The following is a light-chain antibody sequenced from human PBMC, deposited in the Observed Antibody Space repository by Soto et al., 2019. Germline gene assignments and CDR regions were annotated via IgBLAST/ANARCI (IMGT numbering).Light chain of an antibody. V-gene: IGKV3-20*01. CDR3: QHYGTSTRT. CDR2: AAS. Sequence: EIVLTQSPGTLSLSPGESATLSCRATQSVSATYLAWYQQKPGQAPRLLIYAASSRATDIPDRFSGSGSGTDFTLAIGRLEPEDFAVYWCQHYGTSTRTFGQGTKVEIK. CDR1: QSVSATY. J-gene: IGKJ1*01.